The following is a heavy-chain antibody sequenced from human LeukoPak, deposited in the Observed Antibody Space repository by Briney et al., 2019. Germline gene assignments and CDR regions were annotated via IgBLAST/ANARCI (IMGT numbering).Heavy chain of an antibody. J-gene: IGHJ3*02. CDR3: ARRRRLKNPGGDAFDI. CDR2: IYHSGST. D-gene: IGHD2/OR15-2a*01. CDR1: GGSISSGGYY. V-gene: IGHV4-30-2*01. Sequence: SETLSLTCTVSGGSISSGGYYWGWIRPPPGKGLEWIGYIYHSGSTYYNPSLKSRVTISVGTSKTQFSLKLDSVTAADTAVYYCARRRRLKNPGGDAFDIWGQGTVVTVSS.